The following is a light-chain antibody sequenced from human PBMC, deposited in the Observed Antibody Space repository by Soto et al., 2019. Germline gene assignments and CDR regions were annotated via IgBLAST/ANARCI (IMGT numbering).Light chain of an antibody. CDR3: QQYGELPVT. Sequence: DIQMTQSPSSLSASVGDRVTITCQASQNITNFLNWYQHKLGKAPNLLIYDASNLEAEVPSRFSGTGSGTEFSVTISSLQPEDIGSYFCQQYGELPVTFGGGTKVEIK. J-gene: IGKJ4*01. CDR1: QNITNF. V-gene: IGKV1-33*01. CDR2: DAS.